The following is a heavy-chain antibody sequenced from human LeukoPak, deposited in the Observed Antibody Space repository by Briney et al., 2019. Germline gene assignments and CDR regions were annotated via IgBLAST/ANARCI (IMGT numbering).Heavy chain of an antibody. CDR1: GFAFDTYS. CDR2: ISSWSSFI. V-gene: IGHV3-21*01. D-gene: IGHD2-2*01. CDR3: ARAGSTNSWFDP. J-gene: IGHJ5*02. Sequence: GGSLRLSCAASGFAFDTYSMTWVRQAPGKGWDWVSSISSWSSFIYSADSVTGRFTISRDNAKNSLYLQMNSLRAEDTAVYYCARAGSTNSWFDPWGQGTLVIVSS.